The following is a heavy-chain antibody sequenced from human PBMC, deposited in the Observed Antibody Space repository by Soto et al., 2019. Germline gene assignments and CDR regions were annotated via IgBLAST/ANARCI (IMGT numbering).Heavy chain of an antibody. CDR1: GGSISSSSYY. D-gene: IGHD3-16*01. Sequence: QLQLQESGPGLVKPSETLSLTCTVSGGSISSSSYYWGWIRQPPGKGLEWIGSIYYSGSTYYNPTLKSRVTISVDTSKKRFSLKLSSVTAADTAVYYCARRGYYDYAWGNWGQGTLVTVSS. CDR2: IYYSGST. J-gene: IGHJ4*02. V-gene: IGHV4-39*01. CDR3: ARRGYYDYAWGN.